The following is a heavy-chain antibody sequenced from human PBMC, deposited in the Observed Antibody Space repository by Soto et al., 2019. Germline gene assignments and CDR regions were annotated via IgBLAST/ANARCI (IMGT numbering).Heavy chain of an antibody. CDR3: ATSGWRGNHNLDY. CDR2: INPNSGGT. V-gene: IGHV1-2*02. Sequence: QVQLVQSGTEVKKPGASVRVSCQASGYSFTNYYIHWVRQAPGQGLEWMGWINPNSGGTNYAQKFQGRVTMTSDTSISTAYMELSRLRSDDTAVHYCATSGWRGNHNLDYWGQGTLVTVAS. CDR1: GYSFTNYY. J-gene: IGHJ4*02. D-gene: IGHD1-1*01.